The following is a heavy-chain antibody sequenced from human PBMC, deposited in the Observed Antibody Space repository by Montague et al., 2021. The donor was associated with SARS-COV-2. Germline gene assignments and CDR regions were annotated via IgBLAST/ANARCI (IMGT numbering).Heavy chain of an antibody. Sequence: SETLSLTCTVSGASISSRSYYWVWIRQPPGKGLGWIGFKYYSGSTYYNPTLKSRVTISVDTSKNQLSLKLSSVTAADTAVYYCSSLPSSITIFGVFQGYYFDCGREGTLVTVSS. CDR1: GASISSRSYY. J-gene: IGHJ4*02. V-gene: IGHV4-39*01. D-gene: IGHD3-3*01. CDR3: SSLPSSITIFGVFQGYYFDC. CDR2: KYYSGST.